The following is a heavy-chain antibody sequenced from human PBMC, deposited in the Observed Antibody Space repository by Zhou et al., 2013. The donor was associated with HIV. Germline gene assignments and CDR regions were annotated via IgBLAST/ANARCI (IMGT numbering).Heavy chain of an antibody. V-gene: IGHV1-69*05. CDR1: GGTFSSYA. CDR2: IIPIFGTA. CDR3: ARVRYCSSTSCYTCGCAFDI. D-gene: IGHD2-2*02. J-gene: IGHJ3*02. Sequence: QVQLVQSGAEVKKPGSSVKVSCKASGGTFSSYAISWVRQAPGQGLEWMGGIIPIFGTANYAQKFQGRVTITTDESTSTAYMELSSLRSEDTAVYYCARVRYCSSTSCYTCGCAFDIWGQGTMVTVSS.